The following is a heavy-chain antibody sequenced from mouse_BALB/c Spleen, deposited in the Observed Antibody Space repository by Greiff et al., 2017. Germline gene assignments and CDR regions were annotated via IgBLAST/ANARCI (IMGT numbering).Heavy chain of an antibody. CDR1: GYTFTDYA. J-gene: IGHJ4*01. V-gene: IGHV1S137*01. CDR3: ARAHYGSSPYYYAMDY. Sequence: QVQLTESGAELVRPGVSVKISCKGSGYTFTDYAMHWVKQSHAKSLEWIGVISTYYGDASYNQKFKGKATMTVDKSSSTAYMELARLTSEDSAIYYCARAHYGSSPYYYAMDYWGQGTSVTVSS. D-gene: IGHD1-1*01. CDR2: ISTYYGDA.